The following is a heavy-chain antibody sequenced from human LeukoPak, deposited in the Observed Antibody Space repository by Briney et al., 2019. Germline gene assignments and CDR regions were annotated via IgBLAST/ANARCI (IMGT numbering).Heavy chain of an antibody. Sequence: ASVKVSCKASGYTFTSYDINWVRQATGQGLEWMGWMNPNSGSTGYAQKFQGRVTMTRNTSISTAYMELSSLRSEDTAVYYCARGGYCSGGSCYSEWFDPWGQGTLVTVSS. V-gene: IGHV1-8*01. D-gene: IGHD2-15*01. CDR1: GYTFTSYD. J-gene: IGHJ5*02. CDR3: ARGGYCSGGSCYSEWFDP. CDR2: MNPNSGST.